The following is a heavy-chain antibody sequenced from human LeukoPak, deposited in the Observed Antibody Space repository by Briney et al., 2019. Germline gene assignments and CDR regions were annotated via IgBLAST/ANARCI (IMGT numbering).Heavy chain of an antibody. CDR3: ARDFSQRITMVRGVMPA. J-gene: IGHJ5*02. CDR1: GGSISSSSYY. V-gene: IGHV4-39*07. D-gene: IGHD3-10*01. CDR2: IYYSGST. Sequence: SETLSLTCTVSGGSISSSSYYWGWIRQPPGQGLEWIGSIYYSGSTYYNPSLKSRVTISVDTSKNQFSLKLSSVTAADTAVYYCARDFSQRITMVRGVMPAWGQGTLVTVSS.